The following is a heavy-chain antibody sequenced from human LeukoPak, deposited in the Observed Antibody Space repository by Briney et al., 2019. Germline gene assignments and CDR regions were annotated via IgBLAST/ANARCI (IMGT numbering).Heavy chain of an antibody. D-gene: IGHD1-26*01. V-gene: IGHV3-53*01. CDR2: IYSVGST. CDR1: GFTVSSNY. CDR3: AKGVGTNKGGYYFDY. J-gene: IGHJ4*02. Sequence: PGGSLRLYCAASGFTVSSNYMSWVRQAPGKGLEWVSVIYSVGSTFYADSVKGRFTISRDNSKNTLYLEMNSLRAEDTAVYYCAKGVGTNKGGYYFDYWGQGTPVTVSS.